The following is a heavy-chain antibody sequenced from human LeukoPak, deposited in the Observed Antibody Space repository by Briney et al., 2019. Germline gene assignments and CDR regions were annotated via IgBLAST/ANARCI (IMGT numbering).Heavy chain of an antibody. Sequence: PSETLSLTCSVSGGSICNYCWSWVRQPPGKGLEWIGYMYYNGGYNYNPSLKSRVTMSVDTSKNQFSLKLYSVTAADTAVYYCARYSLPPRNFDYWGQGALVTVSS. V-gene: IGHV4-59*01. CDR3: ARYSLPPRNFDY. CDR1: GGSICNYC. CDR2: MYYNGGY. D-gene: IGHD6-13*01. J-gene: IGHJ4*02.